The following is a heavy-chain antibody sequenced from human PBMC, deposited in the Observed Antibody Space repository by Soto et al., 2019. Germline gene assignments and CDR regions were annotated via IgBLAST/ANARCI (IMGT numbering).Heavy chain of an antibody. CDR3: ASGGVGRITMVRGVPNWFDP. J-gene: IGHJ5*02. CDR2: MNPNSGNT. CDR1: GYTFTSYD. V-gene: IGHV1-8*01. D-gene: IGHD3-10*01. Sequence: ASVKVSCKASGYTFTSYDINWVRQATGQGLEWMGWMNPNSGNTGYAQKFQGRVTMTRNTSISTAYMELSSLRSEDTAVYYCASGGVGRITMVRGVPNWFDPWGQGTLVTVSS.